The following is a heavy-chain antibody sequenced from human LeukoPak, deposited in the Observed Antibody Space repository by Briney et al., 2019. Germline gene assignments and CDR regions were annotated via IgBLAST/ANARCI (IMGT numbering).Heavy chain of an antibody. V-gene: IGHV4-34*01. Sequence: SETLSLTCAVYGGSFSGYYWSWIRQPPGKGLEWIGEINHSGSTNYNPSIKSRVTISVDTSKNQLSLKLRSVTAADMAVYYCARVSVLVGAAATYYYYYGTDVWGQGTTVTVSS. CDR3: ARVSVLVGAAATYYYYYGTDV. CDR1: GGSFSGYY. CDR2: INHSGST. J-gene: IGHJ6*02. D-gene: IGHD2-2*01.